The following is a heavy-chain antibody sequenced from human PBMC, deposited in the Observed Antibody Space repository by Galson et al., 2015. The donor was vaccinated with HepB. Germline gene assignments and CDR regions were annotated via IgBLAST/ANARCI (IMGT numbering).Heavy chain of an antibody. CDR1: GFSFSSYA. CDR2: IIGNGAMT. D-gene: IGHD3-10*01. V-gene: IGHV3-64*02. Sequence: SLRLSCAASGFSFSSYAMHWVRQAPGKGLEYVSSIIGNGAMTYYADLVKGRFSISRDNSKNTLYLQMGSLRADDMAVYYCEKGVIWSGGGGFDCWSQGTLVTVSS. J-gene: IGHJ4*02. CDR3: EKGVIWSGGGGFDC.